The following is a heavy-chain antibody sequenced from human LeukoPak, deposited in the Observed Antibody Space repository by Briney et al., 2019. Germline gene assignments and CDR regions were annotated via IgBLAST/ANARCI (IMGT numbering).Heavy chain of an antibody. CDR1: GFIFSNTW. Sequence: GGSLRLSCVASGFIFSNTWMSWVRQAPGKGLEWVGRVKSKTDGGTIDYTAPVEGRFTISRDDSKNTLYLQMNSLRAEDTAVYYCAKDSWSSGYSPDYWGQGTLVTVSS. CDR3: AKDSWSSGYSPDY. D-gene: IGHD3-22*01. J-gene: IGHJ4*02. CDR2: VKSKTDGGTI. V-gene: IGHV3-15*01.